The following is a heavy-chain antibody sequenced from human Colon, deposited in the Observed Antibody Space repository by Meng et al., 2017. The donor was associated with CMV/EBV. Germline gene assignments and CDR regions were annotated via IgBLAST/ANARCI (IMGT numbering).Heavy chain of an antibody. Sequence: GESLKISCVASGFTFNIGHMNWVRQAPGQGLEWVASISNSGYYINYADSVKGRFTISRDNAKNLLSLQLSSLRAEDTAVYYCARDLYKTTVPNWGQGTLVTVSS. CDR3: ARDLYKTTVPN. CDR2: ISNSGYYI. J-gene: IGHJ4*02. CDR1: GFTFNIGH. V-gene: IGHV3-21*01. D-gene: IGHD4-17*01.